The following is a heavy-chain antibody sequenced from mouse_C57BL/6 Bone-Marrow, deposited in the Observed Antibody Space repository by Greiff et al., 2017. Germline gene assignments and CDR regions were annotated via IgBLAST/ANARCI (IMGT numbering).Heavy chain of an antibody. CDR2: IDPSDSYT. CDR1: GYTFTSYW. CDR3: ATPYDYDEAWFAY. V-gene: IGHV1-69*01. J-gene: IGHJ3*01. Sequence: QVQLQQPGAELVMPGASVKLSCKASGYTFTSYWMHWVKQRPGQGLEWIGEIDPSDSYTNYNQKFKGKSTLTVDKSSSTAYMQLSSLTSEDSAVYYCATPYDYDEAWFAYWGQGTLVTVSA. D-gene: IGHD2-4*01.